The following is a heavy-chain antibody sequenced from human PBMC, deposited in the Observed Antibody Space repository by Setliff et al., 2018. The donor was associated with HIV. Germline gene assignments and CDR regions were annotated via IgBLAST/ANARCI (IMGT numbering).Heavy chain of an antibody. CDR2: ISGSGDST. CDR1: GFTFGSYA. Sequence: PGGSLRLSCAPSGFTFGSYAMSWVRQAPGKGLEWVSVISGSGDSTFYADSLKGRFTISRDNSKNTLYLQMNSLRAQDTAVYYCARVVDTALVKDYWGQGTLVTVSS. J-gene: IGHJ4*02. V-gene: IGHV3-23*01. D-gene: IGHD5-18*01. CDR3: ARVVDTALVKDY.